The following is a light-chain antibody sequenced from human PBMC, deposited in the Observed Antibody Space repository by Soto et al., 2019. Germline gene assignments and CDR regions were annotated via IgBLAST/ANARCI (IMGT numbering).Light chain of an antibody. CDR1: SGINVGTYR. CDR3: MIWHSSAVV. Sequence: QPVLTQPSSLSASPGASASLTCTLRSGINVGTYRIYWYQQKPGSPPQYLLRYKSDSDKKQGSGVPSRFSGSKDASANAGILLISGLQSDDEADYYCMIWHSSAVVFGGGTKVTVL. CDR2: YKSDSDK. V-gene: IGLV5-45*03. J-gene: IGLJ2*01.